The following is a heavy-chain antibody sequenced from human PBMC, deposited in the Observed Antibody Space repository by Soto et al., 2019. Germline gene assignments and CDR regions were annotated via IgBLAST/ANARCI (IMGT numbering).Heavy chain of an antibody. Sequence: QLQLQESGPGLVKPSETLSLTCTVSGGSISSSSYYWGWIRQPPGKGLEWIGSIYYSGSTYYNPSLKSRVTISVDTSKNQFSLKLSSVTAADTAVYYCARLSVHYGDPYPYYFDYWGQGTLVTVSS. CDR3: ARLSVHYGDPYPYYFDY. CDR1: GGSISSSSYY. D-gene: IGHD4-17*01. CDR2: IYYSGST. J-gene: IGHJ4*02. V-gene: IGHV4-39*01.